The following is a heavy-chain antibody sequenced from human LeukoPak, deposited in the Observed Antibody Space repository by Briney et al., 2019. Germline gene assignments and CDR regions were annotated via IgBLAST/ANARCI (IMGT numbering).Heavy chain of an antibody. D-gene: IGHD3-16*01. CDR1: GFTFSTYS. CDR3: ATSGGSRAYWYFEL. J-gene: IGHJ2*01. CDR2: ISGSGSPI. V-gene: IGHV3-48*02. Sequence: GGSLRLSCAASGFTFSTYSMNWVRQAPGKGLESIAYISGSGSPIYYPASVKGRFTISRDNADNSLYLQMNNLRDEDTAVYYCATSGGSRAYWYFELWGRGTLVTVSS.